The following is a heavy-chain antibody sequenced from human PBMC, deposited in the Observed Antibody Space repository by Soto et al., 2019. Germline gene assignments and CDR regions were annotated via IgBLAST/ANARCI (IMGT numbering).Heavy chain of an antibody. Sequence: EVKLVESGGGLVQPGGSLRLSCAASGFTFSNYWMYWVRQAPGQGLVWVSRINSDGSVSRYADSVKGRLTISRDNVKNTLYLQMNSLRVEDTAVYYCARGDCVGGSCYSLAGSFYYYMDVWGKGTTVTVFS. D-gene: IGHD2-15*01. CDR2: INSDGSVS. J-gene: IGHJ6*03. CDR3: ARGDCVGGSCYSLAGSFYYYMDV. CDR1: GFTFSNYW. V-gene: IGHV3-74*01.